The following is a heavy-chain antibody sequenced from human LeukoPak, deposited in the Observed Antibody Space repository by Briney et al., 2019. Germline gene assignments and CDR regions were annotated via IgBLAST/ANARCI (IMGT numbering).Heavy chain of an antibody. J-gene: IGHJ4*02. D-gene: IGHD2-2*01. V-gene: IGHV4-39*01. CDR3: ASTRLYCTSTTCPFDY. CDR1: GGSISSSSSFY. CDR2: IYYSGGT. Sequence: AETLSLTCIVSGGSISSSSSFYWGWIRQPPGKGLEWIGNIYYSGGTYYNPSLKSRVTISVDTSENQFFLKLSSVTAADTALYYCASTRLYCTSTTCPFDYWGQGTLVTVSS.